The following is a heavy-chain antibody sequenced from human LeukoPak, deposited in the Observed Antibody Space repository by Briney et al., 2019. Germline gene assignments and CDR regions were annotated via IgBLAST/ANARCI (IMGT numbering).Heavy chain of an antibody. CDR1: GFTFTTYG. CDR2: IWYDGSNK. CDR3: ARSRTEYNCGPPGGY. J-gene: IGHJ4*02. D-gene: IGHD1-1*01. V-gene: IGHV3-33*01. Sequence: GGSLRLSCAASGFTFTTYGMHWVRQAPGKGLEWVAVIWYDGSNKYYADSMKGRFTISRDNSKNALYLQMNSLRAEDTAVYYCARSRTEYNCGPPGGYWGQGTLVTVSS.